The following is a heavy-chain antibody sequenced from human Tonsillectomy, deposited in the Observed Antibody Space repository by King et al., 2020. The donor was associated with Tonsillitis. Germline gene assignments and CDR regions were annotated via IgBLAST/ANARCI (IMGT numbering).Heavy chain of an antibody. V-gene: IGHV1-3*01. Sequence: QLVQSGAEVKKPGASVKVSCKASGYTFSDYSMHWVRQAPGQGLEWMGWINAAIGDTKYSQKFQGRVTITKETSANTASMELTSLISEDTAVYYCASAPLVVPADMDYWGQGTPLTVSS. J-gene: IGHJ4*02. CDR1: GYTFSDYS. D-gene: IGHD2-2*01. CDR2: INAAIGDT. CDR3: ASAPLVVPADMDY.